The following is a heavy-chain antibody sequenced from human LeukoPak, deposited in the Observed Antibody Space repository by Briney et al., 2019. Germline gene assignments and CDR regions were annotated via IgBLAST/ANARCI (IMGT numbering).Heavy chain of an antibody. CDR1: GFTFSSYG. D-gene: IGHD3-10*01. CDR2: IWYDGSNK. J-gene: IGHJ4*02. V-gene: IGHV3-33*01. Sequence: GGPLRLSCAASGFTFSSYGMHWVRQAPGKGLEWVAVIWYDGSNKYYADSVKGRFTISRDNSKNTLYLQMNSLRAEDTAVYFCARPARGGDFDSWGQGTLVTVSS. CDR3: ARPARGGDFDS.